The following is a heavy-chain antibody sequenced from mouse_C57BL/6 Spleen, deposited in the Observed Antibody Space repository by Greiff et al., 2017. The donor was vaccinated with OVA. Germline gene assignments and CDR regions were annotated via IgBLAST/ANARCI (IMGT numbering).Heavy chain of an antibody. CDR1: GYTFTDYN. J-gene: IGHJ4*01. D-gene: IGHD1-1*01. CDR3: ARDGTVVANYAMDY. Sequence: VQLQQSGPELVKPGASVKMSCKASGYTFTDYNMHWVKQSHGKSLEWIGYINPNNGGTSYNQKFKGKATLTVNKSSSTAYMELRSLTSEDSAVYYCARDGTVVANYAMDYWGQGTSVTVSS. V-gene: IGHV1-22*01. CDR2: INPNNGGT.